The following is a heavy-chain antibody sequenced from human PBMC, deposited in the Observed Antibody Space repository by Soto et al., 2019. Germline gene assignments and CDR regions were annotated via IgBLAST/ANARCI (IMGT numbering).Heavy chain of an antibody. CDR3: ARDPPCSSTSCYTSWFDP. J-gene: IGHJ5*02. CDR2: ISSSSSYI. D-gene: IGHD2-2*02. CDR1: GFTFSSYS. V-gene: IGHV3-21*01. Sequence: EVQLVESGGGLVKPGGSLRLSCAASGFTFSSYSMNWVRQAPGKGLEWVSSISSSSSYIYYADSVKGRFTISRDNAKNSLYLQMNRLRAEDTAVYYCARDPPCSSTSCYTSWFDPWGQGTLVTVSS.